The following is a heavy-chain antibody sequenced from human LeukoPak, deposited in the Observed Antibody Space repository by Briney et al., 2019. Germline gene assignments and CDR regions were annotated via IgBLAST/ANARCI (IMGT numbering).Heavy chain of an antibody. CDR3: ARDGHGTYYYDCSGSYYYYYYGMDV. V-gene: IGHV1-69*13. J-gene: IGHJ6*02. Sequence: ASVRVSCKASGGTFISYAISWGRQAPGQGLEWMGGIIPIFGTANYAQKFQGRVTITADESTSTAYMELSSLRSEDTAVYYCARDGHGTYYYDCSGSYYYYYYGMDVWGQGTTVTVSS. D-gene: IGHD3-22*01. CDR2: IIPIFGTA. CDR1: GGTFISYA.